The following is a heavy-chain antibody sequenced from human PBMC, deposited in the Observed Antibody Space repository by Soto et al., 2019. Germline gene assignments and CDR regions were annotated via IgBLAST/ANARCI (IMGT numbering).Heavy chain of an antibody. CDR3: ARRYGDYFDF. J-gene: IGHJ4*02. V-gene: IGHV4-59*08. Sequence: SETLSLTCTVSGASISSYYWSWIRQPPGKGLEWIGYIYYSGSTNYNPSLKSRVTISVDTSKNQFSLKLSSVTAADTAVYHCARRYGDYFDFWGQGTLVTVS. CDR2: IYYSGST. CDR1: GASISSYY. D-gene: IGHD4-17*01.